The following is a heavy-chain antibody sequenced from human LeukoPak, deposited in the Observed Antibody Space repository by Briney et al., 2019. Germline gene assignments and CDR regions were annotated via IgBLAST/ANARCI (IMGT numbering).Heavy chain of an antibody. J-gene: IGHJ6*03. CDR2: IYYSGST. CDR1: GGSISSYH. V-gene: IGHV4-59*08. CDR3: ARRGPCTNGVCCEWCDYYYYMDV. D-gene: IGHD2-8*01. Sequence: PSETLSLTCTVSGGSISSYHWSWIRQPPGKGLEWIGYIYYSGSTNYNPSLKSRVTISVDTSKNQFSLKLSSVTAADTAVYYCARRGPCTNGVCCEWCDYYYYMDVWGKGTTVTVSS.